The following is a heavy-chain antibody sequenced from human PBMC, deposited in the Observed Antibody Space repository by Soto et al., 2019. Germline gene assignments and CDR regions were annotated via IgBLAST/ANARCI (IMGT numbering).Heavy chain of an antibody. CDR2: TYYGGST. J-gene: IGHJ5*02. V-gene: IGHV4-31*03. Sequence: QVQLQESGPGLVKPSQTLSLTCTVSGVSVSSSDYYWTWIRQHSGRGLEWIGFTYYGGSTNYNPSLKSRVTISVDTSKNQFSLKLSSVTAADTAVYYCAGGSGDDWFDPRGQGTLVTVSS. CDR3: AGGSGDDWFDP. CDR1: GVSVSSSDYY. D-gene: IGHD4-17*01.